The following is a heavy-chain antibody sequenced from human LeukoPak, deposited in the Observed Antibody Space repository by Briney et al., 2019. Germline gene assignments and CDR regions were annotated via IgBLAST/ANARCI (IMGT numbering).Heavy chain of an antibody. CDR2: ISYDGSTK. J-gene: IGHJ6*02. Sequence: PGGSLRLSCAASGFTFSSYAMHWVRQAPGKGLEWVAVISYDGSTKYYADSVKGRFTISRDNSKNTLYLQMNSLRAEDTAVYYCARDRWSTSGYYYGMDVWGQGTTVTVSS. V-gene: IGHV3-30-3*01. D-gene: IGHD3-10*01. CDR3: ARDRWSTSGYYYGMDV. CDR1: GFTFSSYA.